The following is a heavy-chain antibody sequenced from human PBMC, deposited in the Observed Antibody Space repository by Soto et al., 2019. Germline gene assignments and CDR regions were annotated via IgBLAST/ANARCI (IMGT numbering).Heavy chain of an antibody. Sequence: SETLSLTCTVSGGSISSYYWSWIRQPPGKGLEWIGYIYYNGSTNYNPSLKSRVTISVDTSKNQFSLKLSSVTAADTAVYYCARRYSSSWYAPHSLKTYYYYYMDVWGKGTTVTVSS. D-gene: IGHD6-13*01. CDR2: IYYNGST. V-gene: IGHV4-59*01. J-gene: IGHJ6*03. CDR3: ARRYSSSWYAPHSLKTYYYYYMDV. CDR1: GGSISSYY.